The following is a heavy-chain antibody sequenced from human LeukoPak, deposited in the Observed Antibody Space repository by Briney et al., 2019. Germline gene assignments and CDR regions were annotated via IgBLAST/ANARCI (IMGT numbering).Heavy chain of an antibody. Sequence: SETLSLTCAVYGGSFSSYYWSWIRQPPGKGLEWIGEINHSGSTNYNPSLRSRVTISVDTSKNQFSLKLSSVTAADTAVYYCARGNLYYYDSSGYYFKFDYWGQGTLVTVSS. CDR2: INHSGST. CDR3: ARGNLYYYDSSGYYFKFDY. CDR1: GGSFSSYY. V-gene: IGHV4-34*01. D-gene: IGHD3-22*01. J-gene: IGHJ4*02.